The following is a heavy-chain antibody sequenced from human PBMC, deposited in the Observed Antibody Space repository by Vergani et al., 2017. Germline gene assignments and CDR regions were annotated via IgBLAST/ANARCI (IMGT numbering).Heavy chain of an antibody. CDR3: ARGWSAYSTSWYFDF. Sequence: QVQLVQSGTEVKKPGASVKVSCKASGYTFNGYYIHWVRQAPGQGLEYMGWIDPNSDGTNYAQKFQGRVTMTRDTSISTAYMELSRLRSDDTAVYYCARGWSAYSTSWYFDFWGQGTLVTVSS. J-gene: IGHJ4*02. CDR2: IDPNSDGT. CDR1: GYTFNGYY. D-gene: IGHD6-13*01. V-gene: IGHV1-2*02.